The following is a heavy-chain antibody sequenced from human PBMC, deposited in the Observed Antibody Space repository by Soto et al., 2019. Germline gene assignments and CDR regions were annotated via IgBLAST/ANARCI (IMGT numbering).Heavy chain of an antibody. J-gene: IGHJ6*02. V-gene: IGHV1-8*02. CDR1: GYDFTAYD. D-gene: IGHD6-13*01. CDR2: MNPINGAA. CDR3: GRGPSPRAPAGGTPYYYAMDV. Sequence: GASVKVSCKASGYDFTAYDINWVRQASGQGLEWMGWMNPINGAAGSARRFQGRISTTRNTATGTAYSELTSLRSDDSAVYYCGRGPSPRAPAGGTPYYYAMDVWGQGTTVTVSS.